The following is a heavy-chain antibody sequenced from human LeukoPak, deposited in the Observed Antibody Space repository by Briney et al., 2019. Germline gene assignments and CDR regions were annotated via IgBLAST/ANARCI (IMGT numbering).Heavy chain of an antibody. CDR3: ASQRSGYCSSTSRYGDRYNWFDP. V-gene: IGHV1-69*13. Sequence: SVKVSCKASGGTFSSYAISWVRQAPGQGLEWMGGIIPIFGTANYAQKFQGRVTITADESTSTAYMELSSLRSEDTAVYYCASQRSGYCSSTSRYGDRYNWFDPWGQGTLVTVSS. D-gene: IGHD2-2*01. CDR2: IIPIFGTA. J-gene: IGHJ5*02. CDR1: GGTFSSYA.